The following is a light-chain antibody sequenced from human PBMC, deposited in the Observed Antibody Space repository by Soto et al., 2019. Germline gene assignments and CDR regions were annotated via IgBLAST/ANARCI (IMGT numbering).Light chain of an antibody. CDR3: SSYTRDKTVL. CDR1: STDVGGYNY. J-gene: IGLJ7*01. Sequence: QSALTQPASVSGSPGQSITISYTGSSTDVGGYNYVSWHQQHPGKAPKLMIFDVTKRPSGVSNRFSGSKSGDTASLTISGLQAEDEADYYCSSYTRDKTVLFGGGTQLTVL. CDR2: DVT. V-gene: IGLV2-14*03.